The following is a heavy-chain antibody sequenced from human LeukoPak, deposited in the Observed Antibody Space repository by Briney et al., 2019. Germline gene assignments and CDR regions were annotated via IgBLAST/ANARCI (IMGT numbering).Heavy chain of an antibody. CDR3: ARQRESSGWPFDY. J-gene: IGHJ4*02. D-gene: IGHD6-19*01. Sequence: GESPKISCKTSGYSFTNYWIGWLRQMPGKGLEWMGIIYPGDSDTKYSPSFQGQVTISADKSISTAYLQWTSLKASDTAMYYCARQRESSGWPFDYWGQGTLVTVSS. CDR2: IYPGDSDT. CDR1: GYSFTNYW. V-gene: IGHV5-51*01.